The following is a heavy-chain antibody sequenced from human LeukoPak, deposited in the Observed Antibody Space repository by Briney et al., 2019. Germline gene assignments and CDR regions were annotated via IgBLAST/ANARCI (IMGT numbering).Heavy chain of an antibody. CDR1: GFTFSSYA. J-gene: IGHJ6*02. D-gene: IGHD5-18*01. CDR3: ARDRYYSYGYWGYCYYGMDV. Sequence: PGGSLRLSCAASGFTFSSYAMHWVRQAPGKGLEWVAVISYDGSNKYYADSVKGRFTISRDNSKNTLYLQMNSLRAEDTAVYYCARDRYYSYGYWGYCYYGMDVWGQGTTVTVSS. V-gene: IGHV3-30-3*01. CDR2: ISYDGSNK.